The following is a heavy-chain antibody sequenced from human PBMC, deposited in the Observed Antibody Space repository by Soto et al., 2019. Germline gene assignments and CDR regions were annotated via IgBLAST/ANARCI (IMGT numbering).Heavy chain of an antibody. D-gene: IGHD3-22*01. J-gene: IGHJ4*02. CDR2: IYHSGST. V-gene: IGHV4-30-2*01. Sequence: QLQLQESGSGLVKPSQTLSLTCAVSGGSISSGGYSWSWIRQPPGKGLEWIGYIYHSGSTYYNPSLKTRVTISVDRSKNQFSLKLGSVTAADTAVYYCARVFRGYYDSSGPADYWGQGTLVTVSS. CDR1: GGSISSGGYS. CDR3: ARVFRGYYDSSGPADY.